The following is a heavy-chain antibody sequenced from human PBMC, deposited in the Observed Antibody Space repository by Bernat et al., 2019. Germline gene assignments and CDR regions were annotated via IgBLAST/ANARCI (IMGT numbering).Heavy chain of an antibody. D-gene: IGHD2-8*01. V-gene: IGHV3-23*01. CDR2: SSGSGGST. J-gene: IGHJ6*02. Sequence: EVQLLESGGGLVQPGGSLRLSCAASGFTFSNYAMSWVRQAPGKGLEWVSESSGSGGSTYYADSVRGRFAMSRDNSKNTLYLQMNSLRAEDTAVYYCAKLMGAGYYFGMDVWGQGTTVTVSS. CDR3: AKLMGAGYYFGMDV. CDR1: GFTFSNYA.